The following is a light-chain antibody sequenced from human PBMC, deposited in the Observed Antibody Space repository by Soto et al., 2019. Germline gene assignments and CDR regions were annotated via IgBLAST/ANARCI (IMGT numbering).Light chain of an antibody. CDR2: GAS. V-gene: IGKV3-20*01. J-gene: IGKJ3*01. CDR1: QRVNNNY. CDR3: QQYGISPGFT. Sequence: EIVLTQSPGTLSLSPGERATLSCRASQRVNNNYVAWYQQKAGQAPSLLIYGASSRATGTPDRFSGSGSGTDFTLTISRLEPEDSAVYYCQQYGISPGFTFGPGTKVDIK.